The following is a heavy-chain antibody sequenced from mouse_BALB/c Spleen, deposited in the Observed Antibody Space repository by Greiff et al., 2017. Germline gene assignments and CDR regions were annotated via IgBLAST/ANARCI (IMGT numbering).Heavy chain of an antibody. J-gene: IGHJ1*01. CDR1: GDSITSGY. CDR2: ISYSGST. V-gene: IGHV3-8*02. CDR3: ARRGNYDWYFDV. D-gene: IGHD2-1*01. Sequence: EVKVVESGPSLVKPSQTLSLTCSVTGDSITSGYWNWIRKFPGNKLEYMGYISYSGSTYYNPSLKSRISITRDTSKNQYYLQLNSVTTEDTATYYCARRGNYDWYFDVWGAGTTVTVSS.